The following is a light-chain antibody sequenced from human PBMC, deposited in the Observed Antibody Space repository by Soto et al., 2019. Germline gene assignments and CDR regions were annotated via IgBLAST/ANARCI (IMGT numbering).Light chain of an antibody. V-gene: IGKV1-5*01. CDR1: QSISSY. CDR2: DAS. J-gene: IGKJ1*01. CDR3: QQYNSYWT. Sequence: DIQMTQSPPSLSASVGDRVTITCRASQSISSYLKWYQQKPGTAPKLLIYDASSLKSGVPSRFSASGSETEFTLTISSLQPDDFATYYCQQYNSYWTFGQGTKVDIK.